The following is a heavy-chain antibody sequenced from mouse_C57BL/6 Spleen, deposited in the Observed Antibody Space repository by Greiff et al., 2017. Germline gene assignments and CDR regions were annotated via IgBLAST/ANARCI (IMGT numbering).Heavy chain of an antibody. CDR1: GYTFTSYW. CDR3: ARATDYGSSPLFAY. V-gene: IGHV1-69*01. D-gene: IGHD1-1*01. J-gene: IGHJ3*01. CDR2: IDPSDSYT. Sequence: QVQLQQPGAELVMPGASVKLSCKASGYTFTSYWMHWVKQRPGQGLEWIGEIDPSDSYTNYNQKFKGKSTLTVDKSSSTAYMQLSSLTSEDSAVYYCARATDYGSSPLFAYWGQGTLVTVSA.